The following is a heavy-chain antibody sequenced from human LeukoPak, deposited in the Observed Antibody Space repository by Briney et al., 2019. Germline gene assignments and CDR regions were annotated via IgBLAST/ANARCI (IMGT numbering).Heavy chain of an antibody. CDR3: ARGGPDDRYDFWSGYPPPYYYGMDV. CDR2: ISSSSCYI. Sequence: PGGSLRLSCAASGFTFSSYSMNWVRQAPGKGLEWVSSISSSSCYIYYADSVKGRFTISRDNAKNSLYLQMNSLRAEDTAVYYCARGGPDDRYDFWSGYPPPYYYGMDVWGQGTTVTVSS. J-gene: IGHJ6*02. D-gene: IGHD3-3*01. CDR1: GFTFSSYS. V-gene: IGHV3-21*01.